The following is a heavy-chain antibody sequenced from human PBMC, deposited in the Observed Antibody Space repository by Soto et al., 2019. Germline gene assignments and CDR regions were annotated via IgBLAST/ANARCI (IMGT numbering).Heavy chain of an antibody. CDR1: GYTFTSYG. V-gene: IGHV1-18*04. CDR2: ISAYNGNT. CDR3: ARGYYDILTAFGDYYYYGMDV. J-gene: IGHJ6*02. Sequence: ASVKVSCKASGYTFTSYGISWVRQAPGQGLEWMGWISAYNGNTNYAQKLQGRVTMTTDTSTSTAYMELRSLRSDDTAVYYCARGYYDILTAFGDYYYYGMDVWGQAPTVTVSS. D-gene: IGHD3-9*01.